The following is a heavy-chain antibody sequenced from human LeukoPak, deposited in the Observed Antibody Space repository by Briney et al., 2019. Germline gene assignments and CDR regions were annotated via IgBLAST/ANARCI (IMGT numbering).Heavy chain of an antibody. D-gene: IGHD3-22*01. J-gene: IGHJ3*02. CDR2: IYHSGST. V-gene: IGHV4-30-2*01. CDR3: ARFRRGYYDSSGYLDAFDI. Sequence: PSQTLSLTCAVSGGSISSGGYSWSWIRQPPGKGLEWIGYIYHSGSTYYNPSLKSRVTISVDRSKNQFSLKLSSVTAADTAVYYCARFRRGYYDSSGYLDAFDIWGQGTMVTVSS. CDR1: GGSISSGGYS.